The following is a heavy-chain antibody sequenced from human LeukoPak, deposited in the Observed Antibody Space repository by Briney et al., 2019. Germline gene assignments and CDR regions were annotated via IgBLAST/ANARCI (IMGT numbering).Heavy chain of an antibody. CDR2: IYPGDSRT. V-gene: IGHV5-51*01. CDR3: ACRDFTSPWSSP. CDR1: GYTFANYW. J-gene: IGHJ5*02. Sequence: GESLKISCEGFGYTFANYWISWVRQMPGKGLEWMGVIYPGDSRTRYSPSFQGQVTISADKSINTAYLQWSSLKASDTAIYYCACRDFTSPWSSPWGQGTLVTVSS. D-gene: IGHD2-2*01.